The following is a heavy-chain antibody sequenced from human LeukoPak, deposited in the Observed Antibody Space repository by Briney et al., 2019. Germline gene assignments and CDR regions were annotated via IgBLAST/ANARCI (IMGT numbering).Heavy chain of an antibody. CDR3: TRLFSNYYFDS. Sequence: GRSLILTCAASGFTFGDYAMSWVRQAPGKGLEWVGFIRRRSYGGTTEYAASVKGRFTISRDDFKSIAYLQMNSLKTEDTAVYYCTRLFSNYYFDSWGQGTLVTVSS. D-gene: IGHD4-11*01. V-gene: IGHV3-49*04. J-gene: IGHJ4*02. CDR1: GFTFGDYA. CDR2: IRRRSYGGTT.